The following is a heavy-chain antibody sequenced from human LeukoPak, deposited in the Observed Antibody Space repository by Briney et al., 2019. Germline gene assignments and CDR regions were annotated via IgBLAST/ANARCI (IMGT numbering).Heavy chain of an antibody. V-gene: IGHV4-30-2*01. D-gene: IGHD3-22*01. J-gene: IGHJ3*02. CDR2: IYHSGST. CDR3: ARASSITIIVVVGGAFDS. Sequence: SETLSLTCTVSGGSISSGGYYWGWIRQPPGKGLERIGDIYHSGSTYYNPSLKSRVTISVDRSKNQFSLKLSSVTAADTAVYYCARASSITIIVVVGGAFDSWGQGTMVTVSS. CDR1: GGSISSGGYY.